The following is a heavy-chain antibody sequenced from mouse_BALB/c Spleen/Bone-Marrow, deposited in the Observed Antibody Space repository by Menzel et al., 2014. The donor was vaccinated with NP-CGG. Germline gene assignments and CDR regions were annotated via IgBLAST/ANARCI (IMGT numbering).Heavy chain of an antibody. V-gene: IGHV14-3*02. J-gene: IGHJ4*01. CDR3: ARWLLPYGLDY. CDR1: GFNIKDTY. CDR2: IDSANGNT. Sequence: VQLKQSGAELVKPGASVKLSCTASGFNIKDTYVHWVKQRPEQGLEWIGRIDSANGNTKYDPKFQGKATITADTSSNTAYLQLSSLTSEDTAVYYCARWLLPYGLDYWGQGTSVTVSS. D-gene: IGHD2-3*01.